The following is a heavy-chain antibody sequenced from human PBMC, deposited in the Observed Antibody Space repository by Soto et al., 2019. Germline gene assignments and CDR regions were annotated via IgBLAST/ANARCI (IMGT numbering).Heavy chain of an antibody. D-gene: IGHD6-13*01. J-gene: IGHJ4*02. Sequence: QLQLQESGPGLVKPSETLSLTCTVSGGSISSSNYYWGWILQPPGKGLEWIGRIYYSGSTYYNPALKSRVTMSVDTSTNQFSLKLSSVTSADTAVYYCSRNRTHSSICVDYWGEGTLGTVSS. CDR2: IYYSGST. CDR1: GGSISSSNYY. CDR3: SRNRTHSSICVDY. V-gene: IGHV4-39*01.